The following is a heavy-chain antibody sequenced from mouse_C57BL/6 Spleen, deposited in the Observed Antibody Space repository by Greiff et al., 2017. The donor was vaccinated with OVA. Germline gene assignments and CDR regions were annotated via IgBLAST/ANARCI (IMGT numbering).Heavy chain of an antibody. Sequence: QVQLQQPGAELVKPGASVKMSCKASGYTFTSYWITWVKQRPGQGLEWIGDIYPGSGSTNYNEKFKSKATLTVDTSSSTAYMQLSSLTSEDSAVYYCAIGYYDYDVGAMDYWGQGTSVTVSS. D-gene: IGHD2-4*01. CDR1: GYTFTSYW. CDR3: AIGYYDYDVGAMDY. CDR2: IYPGSGST. J-gene: IGHJ4*01. V-gene: IGHV1-55*01.